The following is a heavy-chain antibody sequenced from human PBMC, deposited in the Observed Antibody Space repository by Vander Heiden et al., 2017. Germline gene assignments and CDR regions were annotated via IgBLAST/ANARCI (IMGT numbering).Heavy chain of an antibody. D-gene: IGHD4-17*01. CDR1: GFTFSSYS. Sequence: EVQLLESGGGLVQPGGSLSLSCAASGFTFSSYSMSWVRQAPGKGLGWVSAISGSGGSTYYADSVKGRFTISRDNSKNTLYLQMNSLRAEDTAVYYCAKDSTYWADYGGNSFDYWGQGTLVTVSS. CDR3: AKDSTYWADYGGNSFDY. V-gene: IGHV3-23*01. CDR2: ISGSGGST. J-gene: IGHJ4*02.